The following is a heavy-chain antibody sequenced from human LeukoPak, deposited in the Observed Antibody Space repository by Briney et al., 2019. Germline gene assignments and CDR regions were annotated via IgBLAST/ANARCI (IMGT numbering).Heavy chain of an antibody. CDR2: ISGSGGST. CDR1: GFTFSSYA. D-gene: IGHD2-15*01. Sequence: PGGSLRLSCAASGFTFSSYAMSWVRQAPGKGLEWVSAISGSGGSTYYADSVKGRFTISRANSKNTLYLQMNSLRAEDTAVYYCASQGGQITPAPGMDVWGQGTTVTVSS. J-gene: IGHJ6*02. CDR3: ASQGGQITPAPGMDV. V-gene: IGHV3-23*01.